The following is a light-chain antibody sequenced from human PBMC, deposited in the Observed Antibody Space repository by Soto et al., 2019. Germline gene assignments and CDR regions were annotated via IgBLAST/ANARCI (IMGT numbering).Light chain of an antibody. V-gene: IGKV3-20*01. J-gene: IGKJ2*01. CDR2: LAS. CDR1: QSISNNY. Sequence: EIVLTQSPDTLSLSPGERATLSCRASQSISNNYLSWYQQKPAQAPRLVIYLASTRATGVPDRFSGSGSGTDFTLTISRLEPKDFAVYYCQQYRDSPPTYTFGQGTKLEI. CDR3: QQYRDSPPTYT.